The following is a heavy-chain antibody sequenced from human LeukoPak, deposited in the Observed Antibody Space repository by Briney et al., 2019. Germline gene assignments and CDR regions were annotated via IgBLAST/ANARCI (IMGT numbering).Heavy chain of an antibody. CDR2: IKSKTDGGTT. Sequence: GGSLRLSCAASGFTLSNAWLIWVRQAPGKGLEWVGRIKSKTDGGTTDYAAPVKGRFTISRDDSKNTLYLQMNSLKTEDTAVYYCTTEYYYDSSGYYYKGYWGQGTLVTVSS. CDR1: GFTLSNAW. J-gene: IGHJ4*02. V-gene: IGHV3-15*01. D-gene: IGHD3-22*01. CDR3: TTEYYYDSSGYYYKGY.